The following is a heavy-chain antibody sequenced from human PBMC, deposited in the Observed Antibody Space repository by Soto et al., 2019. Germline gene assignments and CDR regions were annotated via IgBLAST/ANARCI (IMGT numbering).Heavy chain of an antibody. CDR3: AKDLDRKSIAARLVGY. CDR1: GFTFSSYG. D-gene: IGHD6-6*01. CDR2: ISYDGSNK. Sequence: GGSLRLSCAASGFTFSSYGMHWVRQAPGKGLEWVAVISYDGSNKYYADSVKGRFTISRDNSKNTLYLQMNSLRAEDTAVYYCAKDLDRKSIAARLVGYWGQGTLVTVSS. J-gene: IGHJ4*02. V-gene: IGHV3-30*18.